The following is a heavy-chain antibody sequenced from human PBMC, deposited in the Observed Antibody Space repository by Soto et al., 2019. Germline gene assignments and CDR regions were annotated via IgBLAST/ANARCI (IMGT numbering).Heavy chain of an antibody. CDR3: ARDQQIVVVPAAGYNWFDP. V-gene: IGHV1-58*01. Sequence: SVKVSCKASGFTFTSSAVQWVRQARGQRLEWIGWIVVGSGNTNYAQKFQDRVTITRDESTSTAYMELSSLRSEDTAVYYCARDQQIVVVPAAGYNWFDPWGQGTLVTVSS. CDR1: GFTFTSSA. CDR2: IVVGSGNT. J-gene: IGHJ5*02. D-gene: IGHD2-2*01.